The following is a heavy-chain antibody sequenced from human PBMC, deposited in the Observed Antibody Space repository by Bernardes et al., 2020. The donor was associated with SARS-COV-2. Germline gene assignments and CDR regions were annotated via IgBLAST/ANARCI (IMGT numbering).Heavy chain of an antibody. CDR3: AREMGVDSSGVDY. CDR1: GFTFSSYG. J-gene: IGHJ4*02. D-gene: IGHD6-19*01. Sequence: GGSLRLSCAASGFTFSSYGMHWVRQAPGKGLEWVAVIWYDGSNKYYADSVKGRFTISRDNSKNTLYLQMNSLRAEDTAVYYCAREMGVDSSGVDYWGQGTLVTVSS. CDR2: IWYDGSNK. V-gene: IGHV3-33*01.